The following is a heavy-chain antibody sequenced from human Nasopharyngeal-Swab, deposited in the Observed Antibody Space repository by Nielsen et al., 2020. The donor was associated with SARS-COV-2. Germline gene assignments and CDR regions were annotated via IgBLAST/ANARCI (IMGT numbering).Heavy chain of an antibody. CDR1: GFTFSSSA. V-gene: IGHV3-30-3*01. D-gene: IGHD3-22*01. Sequence: SLRLSCAASGFTFSSSAMHWVRQAPGKGLEWVAVISYDGSNKYFADSVKGRFTISRDNSKNTLYLQMNSLRAEDTAVYYCASPPLDSSGYYYGFHYWGRGTLITVSS. J-gene: IGHJ4*02. CDR2: ISYDGSNK. CDR3: ASPPLDSSGYYYGFHY.